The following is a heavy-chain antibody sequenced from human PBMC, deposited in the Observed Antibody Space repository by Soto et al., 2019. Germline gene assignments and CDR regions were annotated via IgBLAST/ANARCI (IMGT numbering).Heavy chain of an antibody. J-gene: IGHJ4*02. Sequence: EVQLVESGGGLVKPGVSLRLSCTASGFTFRNAWMNWFRQAPGKGLEWVGRIKSKADGGTTDYAALVKGRFIISRDDSKNTLYLDMNGLQIEDTAVYYCTADYDYVWWNYRGFEYWVRGRLVTVSS. D-gene: IGHD3-16*02. CDR2: IKSKADGGTT. CDR1: GFTFRNAW. V-gene: IGHV3-15*07. CDR3: TADYDYVWWNYRGFEY.